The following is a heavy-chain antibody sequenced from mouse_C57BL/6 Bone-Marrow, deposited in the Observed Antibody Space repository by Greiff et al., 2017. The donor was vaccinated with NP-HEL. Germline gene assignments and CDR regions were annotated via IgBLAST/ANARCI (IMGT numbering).Heavy chain of an antibody. CDR3: ARRPHYYGSSSSYAMDY. V-gene: IGHV3-8*01. CDR1: GYSITSDY. D-gene: IGHD1-1*01. CDR2: LSYSGST. J-gene: IGHJ4*01. Sequence: DVQLQESGPGLAKPSQTLSLTCSVTGYSITSDYWNWIRKFPGNKLEYMGYLSYSGSTYYNPSLKSRISITRDTSKNQYYLQLNSVTTEDTATYYCARRPHYYGSSSSYAMDYWGQGTSVTVSS.